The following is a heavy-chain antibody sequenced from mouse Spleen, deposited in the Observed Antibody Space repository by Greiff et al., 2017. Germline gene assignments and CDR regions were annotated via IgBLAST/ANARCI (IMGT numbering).Heavy chain of an antibody. CDR3: AIITTVVRFDY. J-gene: IGHJ2*01. V-gene: IGHV3-6*01. CDR1: GYSITSGYY. CDR2: ISYDGSN. D-gene: IGHD1-1*01. Sequence: EVQLQESGPGLVKPSQSLSLTCSVTGYSITSGYYWNWIRQFPGNKLEWMGYISYDGSNNYNPSLKNRISITRDTSKNQFFLKLNSVTTEDTATYYCAIITTVVRFDYWGQGTTLTVSS.